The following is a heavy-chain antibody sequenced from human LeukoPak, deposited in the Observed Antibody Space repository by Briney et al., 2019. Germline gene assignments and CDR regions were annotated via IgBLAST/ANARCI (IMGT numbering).Heavy chain of an antibody. J-gene: IGHJ4*02. CDR1: GFTFSISA. CDR2: ISDNGGST. D-gene: IGHD7-27*01. Sequence: GGSLRLSCSASGFTFSISAMHWVRQAPGKGLEYVSVISDNGGSTYYADSVKGRFIISRDNSKNTLYLQMSSLRTEDTAVYCCVKDSWGFHYWGQGTLVTVSS. V-gene: IGHV3-64D*09. CDR3: VKDSWGFHY.